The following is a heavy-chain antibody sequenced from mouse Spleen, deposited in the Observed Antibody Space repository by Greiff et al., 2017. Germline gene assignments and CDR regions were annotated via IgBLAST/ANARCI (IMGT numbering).Heavy chain of an antibody. CDR1: GFTFSSYA. CDR2: ISSGGST. V-gene: IGHV5-6-5*01. J-gene: IGHJ3*01. CDR3: ARGNDYAWFAY. Sequence: EVMLVESGGGLVKPGGSLKLSCAASGFTFSSYAMSWVRQTPEKRLEWVASISSGGSTYYPDSVKGRFTISRDNARNILYLQMSSLRSEDTAMYYCARGNDYAWFAYWGQGTLVTVSA. D-gene: IGHD2-4*01.